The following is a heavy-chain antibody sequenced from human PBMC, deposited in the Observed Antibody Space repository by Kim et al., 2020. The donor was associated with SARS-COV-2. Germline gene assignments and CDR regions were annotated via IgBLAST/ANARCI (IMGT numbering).Heavy chain of an antibody. J-gene: IGHJ4*02. CDR3: ARGQPLDY. V-gene: IGHV4-31*03. Sequence: SETLSLTCSVSGGSIRSGGKFWTWIRQHPAKGLEWIGYISYSGNSHYSPSLRIRVSISLQTYENQFSLELTSVTAADTAVYYCARGQPLDYWGQGILVTVSS. CDR1: GGSIRSGGKF. CDR2: ISYSGNS. D-gene: IGHD2-2*01.